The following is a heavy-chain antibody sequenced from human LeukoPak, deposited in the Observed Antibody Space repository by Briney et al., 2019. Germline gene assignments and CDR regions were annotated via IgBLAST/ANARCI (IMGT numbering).Heavy chain of an antibody. V-gene: IGHV3-64D*09. D-gene: IGHD6-13*01. CDR2: ISSNGGST. J-gene: IGHJ4*02. CDR3: VKGGSSWDCRAKLFDY. Sequence: PGGSLRLSCSASGFTFSSYAMHWVRQAPGKGLEYVSAISSNGGSTYYADSVKGRFTISRDNSKNTLYLQMSSLRAEDTAVYYCVKGGSSWDCRAKLFDYWGQGTLVTVSS. CDR1: GFTFSSYA.